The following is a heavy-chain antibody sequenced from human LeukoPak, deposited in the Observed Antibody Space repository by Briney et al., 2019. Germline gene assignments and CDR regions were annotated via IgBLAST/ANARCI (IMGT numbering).Heavy chain of an antibody. CDR1: GDSISSYY. V-gene: IGHV4-59*01. D-gene: IGHD3-16*01. J-gene: IGHJ6*03. CDR3: ARGGVVMDV. CDR2: IYYSGST. Sequence: SETLSLNCTVTGDSISSYYWSWIRQPPSKGLEWIGYIYYSGSTNYNPSLKSRVTISVDTSKSQFSLNLSSVTAADTAVYYCARGGVVMDVWGKGTTVTVSS.